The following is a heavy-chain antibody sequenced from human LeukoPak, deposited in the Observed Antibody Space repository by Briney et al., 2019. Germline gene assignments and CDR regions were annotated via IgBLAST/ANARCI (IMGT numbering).Heavy chain of an antibody. CDR3: ARPRQGDYYFDY. CDR1: GGSISSSSYY. Sequence: SETLSLTCTVSGGSISSSSYYWGWIRQPPGKGLEWIGSIYYSGNTYYNPSLKSRITISVDTSKNQFSLKLSSVTAADTAVYYCARPRQGDYYFDYWGQGTLVTVSS. CDR2: IYYSGNT. J-gene: IGHJ4*02. V-gene: IGHV4-39*01. D-gene: IGHD2-21*02.